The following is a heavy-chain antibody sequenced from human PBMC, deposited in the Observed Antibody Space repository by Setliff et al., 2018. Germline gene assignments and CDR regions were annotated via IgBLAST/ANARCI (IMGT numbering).Heavy chain of an antibody. CDR1: GGTFRSYG. CDR2: TIPSFGST. D-gene: IGHD5-18*01. V-gene: IGHV1-69*05. CDR3: AREGVDTRSSTDYRYYMDV. J-gene: IGHJ6*03. Sequence: SVKVSCKASGGTFRSYGISWVRQAPGQGLEWMGGTIPSFGSTNYVQKFQDRVTIITDGSTSTAYMELSSLRTEDTAVYYCAREGVDTRSSTDYRYYMDVWGKGTTVTVS.